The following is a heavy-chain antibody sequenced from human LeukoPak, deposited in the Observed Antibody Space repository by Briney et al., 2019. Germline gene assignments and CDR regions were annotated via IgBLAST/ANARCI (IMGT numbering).Heavy chain of an antibody. D-gene: IGHD3-22*01. J-gene: IGHJ6*02. CDR1: GFTFSSYW. Sequence: GGSLRLSCAASGFTFSSYWMSWARQAPGKGLEWVANIKQDGSEKYYVDSVKGRFTISRDNAKNSLYLQMNSLRAEDTAVYYCARRAYYYDSSGLYLYYYYYGMDVWGQGTTVTVSS. CDR3: ARRAYYYDSSGLYLYYYYYGMDV. V-gene: IGHV3-7*01. CDR2: IKQDGSEK.